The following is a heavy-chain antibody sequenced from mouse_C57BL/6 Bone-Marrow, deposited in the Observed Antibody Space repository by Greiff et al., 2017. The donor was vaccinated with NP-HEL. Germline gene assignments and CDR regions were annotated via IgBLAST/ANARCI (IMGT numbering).Heavy chain of an antibody. CDR2: IYPGSGST. D-gene: IGHD2-3*01. J-gene: IGHJ2*01. CDR3: ASFDGYLTY. Sequence: QVQLQQPGTELVKPGASVKLSCKASGYTFTSYWMHWVKQRPGQGLEWIGDIYPGSGSTNYNEKFKSKATLTVDTSSSTAYMQLSSLTSEDSAVYYCASFDGYLTYWGQGTTLTVSS. CDR1: GYTFTSYW. V-gene: IGHV1-55*01.